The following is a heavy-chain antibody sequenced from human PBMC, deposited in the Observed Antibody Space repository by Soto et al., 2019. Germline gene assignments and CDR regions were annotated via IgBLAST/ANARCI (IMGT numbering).Heavy chain of an antibody. Sequence: SETLSLTCTVSGGSISSGDYYWSWIRQPPGKGLEWIGYIYYSGSTYYNPSLKSRVTISVDTSKNQFSLKLSSVTAADTAVYYYARGATIPNDFDYWGQGTLVTVSS. J-gene: IGHJ4*02. D-gene: IGHD5-12*01. CDR1: GGSISSGDYY. CDR2: IYYSGST. V-gene: IGHV4-30-4*01. CDR3: ARGATIPNDFDY.